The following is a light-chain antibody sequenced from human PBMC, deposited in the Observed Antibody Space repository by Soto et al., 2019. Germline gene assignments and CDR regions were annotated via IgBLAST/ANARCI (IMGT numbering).Light chain of an antibody. J-gene: IGKJ2*01. V-gene: IGKV1-39*01. CDR1: QSISTY. Sequence: DLQMTQSPSSLSASVGDTVTITCRPSQSISTYLNWYQLKPGKAPKLLIYAASSLQSEVPSRFSGRGSGTYFTLTISSLQPEDFATYYCQQSYSTPYTFGQGTKLEIQ. CDR2: AAS. CDR3: QQSYSTPYT.